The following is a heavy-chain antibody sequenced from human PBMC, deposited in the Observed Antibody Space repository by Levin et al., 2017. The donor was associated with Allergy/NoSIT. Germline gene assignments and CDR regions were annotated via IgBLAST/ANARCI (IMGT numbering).Heavy chain of an antibody. CDR1: RGSVGTSGYY. CDR3: AGARIDGKREYFNH. CDR2: IYPDGGT. D-gene: IGHD2/OR15-2a*01. Sequence: SETLSLTCTVSRGSVGTSGYYWGWIRQAPGKGLEWIGTIYPDGGTFYNPSLKSRVTLSIDPSKNQFSLNLSSVTAADTAIFFCAGARIDGKREYFNHWGQGTLVTVSS. V-gene: IGHV4-39*07. J-gene: IGHJ1*01.